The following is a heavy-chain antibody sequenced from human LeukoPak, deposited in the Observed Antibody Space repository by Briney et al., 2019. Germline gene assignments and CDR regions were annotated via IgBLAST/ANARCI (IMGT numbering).Heavy chain of an antibody. D-gene: IGHD2-8*02. CDR1: GGSINSNAYY. CDR2: IYYTGST. CDR3: ARHSTYWVPTIGTFDY. Sequence: SETLSLTCTVSGGSINSNAYYWAWIRQPPGKGLEWIGTIYYTGSTYYYPSLKSRLTISLDTSKNQFSLKLSSVTAADTAVYYCARHSTYWVPTIGTFDYWGQGTLVTVSS. V-gene: IGHV4-39*01. J-gene: IGHJ4*02.